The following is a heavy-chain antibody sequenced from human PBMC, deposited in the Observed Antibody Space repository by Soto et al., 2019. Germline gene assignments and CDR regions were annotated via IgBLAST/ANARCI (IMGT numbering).Heavy chain of an antibody. CDR2: MNPNSGNT. CDR1: GYTFTSYD. V-gene: IGHV1-8*01. Sequence: QVQLVQSGAEVKKPGASVKVSCKASGYTFTSYDINWVRQATGQGLEWMGWMNPNSGNTGYAQKFQGRVTMTRNTSISPAYRELSSLRSAATAVYYWARGIKYYASGEAAVDSWGQGTRVTVSS. CDR3: ARGIKYYASGEAAVDS. J-gene: IGHJ3*02. D-gene: IGHD3-10*01.